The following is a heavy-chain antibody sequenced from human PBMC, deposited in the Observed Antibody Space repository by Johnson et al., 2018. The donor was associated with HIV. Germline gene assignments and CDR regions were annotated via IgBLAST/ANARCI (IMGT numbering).Heavy chain of an antibody. V-gene: IGHV3-13*01. Sequence: VQLVESGGGVVQPGGSLRLSCAASGFTFSSYDMHWVRQATGKGLEWVSAIGTAGDTYYPGSVKGRFTISRENAKNSLYLQMNSLRAGDTAVYYCARETVTSGAFDIWGQGTMVTVSS. CDR3: ARETVTSGAFDI. CDR1: GFTFSSYD. D-gene: IGHD4-11*01. J-gene: IGHJ3*02. CDR2: IGTAGDT.